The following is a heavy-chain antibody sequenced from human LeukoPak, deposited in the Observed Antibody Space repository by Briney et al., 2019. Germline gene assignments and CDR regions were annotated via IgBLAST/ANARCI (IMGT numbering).Heavy chain of an antibody. CDR3: AREGGYSDHDAFDI. J-gene: IGHJ3*02. CDR2: INPNSGGT. Sequence: ASVKVSCKDSGYTFTGYYMRWVRQAPGQGLEWMGWINPNSGGTNYAQKFQGRVTMTRDTSISTAYMELSRLRSDDTAVYYCAREGGYSDHDAFDIWGQGTMVTVSS. CDR1: GYTFTGYY. V-gene: IGHV1-2*02. D-gene: IGHD5-18*01.